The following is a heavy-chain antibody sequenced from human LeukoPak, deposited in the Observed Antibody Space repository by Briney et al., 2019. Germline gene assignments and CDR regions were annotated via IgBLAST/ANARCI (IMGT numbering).Heavy chain of an antibody. CDR2: INWNGGST. CDR3: ARRMRFGRYYGSGDDYYYYMDV. V-gene: IGHV3-20*04. Sequence: GGSLRLSCAASGFTFSNFGTSWVRQAPGKGVEWVSGINWNGGSTGYADSVKGRFTISIDNAKNSLYLQMNSLRAEDTAVYYCARRMRFGRYYGSGDDYYYYMDVWGKGTTVTISS. D-gene: IGHD3-10*01. CDR1: GFTFSNFG. J-gene: IGHJ6*03.